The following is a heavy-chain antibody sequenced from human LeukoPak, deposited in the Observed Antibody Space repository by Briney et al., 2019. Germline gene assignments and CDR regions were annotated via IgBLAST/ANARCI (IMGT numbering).Heavy chain of an antibody. CDR1: GYSISSGYY. CDR3: SLWFGELFTYPKEEY. CDR2: INHSGST. Sequence: SETLSLTCTVSGYSISSGYYWGWIRQPPGKGLEWIGEINHSGSTNYNSSLKSRVTISVDTSKNQFSLKLSSVTAADTAVYYCSLWFGELFTYPKEEYWGQGTLVTVSS. D-gene: IGHD3-10*01. J-gene: IGHJ4*02. V-gene: IGHV4-38-2*02.